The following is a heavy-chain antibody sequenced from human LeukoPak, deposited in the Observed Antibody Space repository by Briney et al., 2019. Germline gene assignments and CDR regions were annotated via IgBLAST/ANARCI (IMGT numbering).Heavy chain of an antibody. CDR3: ARTPADSSGWFDAFDI. J-gene: IGHJ3*02. D-gene: IGHD6-19*01. V-gene: IGHV4-59*08. CDR1: GGSISSYY. CDR2: IYYSGST. Sequence: SETLSLTCTVSGGSISSYYWSWIRQPPGKGLEWIGYIYYSGSTNYNPSLKSRVTISVDTSKNQFSLKLSSVTAADTAVYYCARTPADSSGWFDAFDIWGQGTMLTVSS.